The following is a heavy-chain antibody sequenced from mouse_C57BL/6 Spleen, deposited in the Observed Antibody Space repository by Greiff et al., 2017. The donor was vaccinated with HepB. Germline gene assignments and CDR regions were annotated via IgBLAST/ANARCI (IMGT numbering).Heavy chain of an antibody. Sequence: QVQLKESGAELVKPGASVKLSCKASGYTFTSYWMQWVKQRPGQGLEWIGEIDPSDSYTNYNQKFKGKATLTVDTSSSTAYMQLSSLTSEDSAVYYCAISPPYYSNYGWYFDVWGTGTTVTVSS. CDR2: IDPSDSYT. D-gene: IGHD2-5*01. J-gene: IGHJ1*03. CDR1: GYTFTSYW. V-gene: IGHV1-50*01. CDR3: AISPPYYSNYGWYFDV.